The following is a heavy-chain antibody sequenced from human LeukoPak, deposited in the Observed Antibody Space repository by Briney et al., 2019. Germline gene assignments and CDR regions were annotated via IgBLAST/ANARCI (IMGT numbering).Heavy chain of an antibody. CDR2: ISGSGGST. V-gene: IGHV3-23*01. J-gene: IGHJ4*02. CDR3: AKGHLSILFPFDS. Sequence: GGSLRLSCAASGFTFSSYWMSWVRQAPGKGLEWVSAISGSGGSTYYAGSVKGRFTISRDNSKNALYLQMNSLRADDTAVYYCAKGHLSILFPFDSWGQGTLVTVSS. D-gene: IGHD2-21*01. CDR1: GFTFSSYW.